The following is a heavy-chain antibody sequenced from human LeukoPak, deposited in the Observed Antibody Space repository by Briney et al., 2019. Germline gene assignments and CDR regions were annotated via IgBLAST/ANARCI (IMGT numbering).Heavy chain of an antibody. V-gene: IGHV4-38-2*02. D-gene: IGHD3-10*01. Sequence: SETLSLTCTVSGYSISSGYYWGWIRQPPGKGLEWIGSIYHSGSTCYNPSLKSRVTISVDTSKNQFPLKLSSVTAADTAVYYCASAPMGVRGVISHWYFDLWGRGTLVTVSS. CDR1: GYSISSGYY. J-gene: IGHJ2*01. CDR3: ASAPMGVRGVISHWYFDL. CDR2: IYHSGST.